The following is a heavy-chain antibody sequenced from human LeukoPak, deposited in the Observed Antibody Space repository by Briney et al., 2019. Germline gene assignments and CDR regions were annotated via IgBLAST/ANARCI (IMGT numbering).Heavy chain of an antibody. CDR1: GFTFSSFA. V-gene: IGHV3-30-3*01. CDR2: ISYEGDNK. CDR3: ARFRPYYDSSGPYFDY. Sequence: PGGSLRLSCAASGFTFSSFAMHWVRQAPGKGLEWVSVISYEGDNKYYVDSVKGRFTISRDNSKHTLYLQMNSLRVEDTAVYYCARFRPYYDSSGPYFDYWGQGTLVTVSS. J-gene: IGHJ4*02. D-gene: IGHD3-22*01.